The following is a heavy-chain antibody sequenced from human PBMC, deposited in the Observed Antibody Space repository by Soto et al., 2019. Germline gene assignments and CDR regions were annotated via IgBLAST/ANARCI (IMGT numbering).Heavy chain of an antibody. CDR2: ISAYNGNT. J-gene: IGHJ6*02. Sequence: GASVKVSCKASGYTFTSYGISWVRQAPGQGLEWMGWISAYNGNTNYAQKLQGRVTMTTDTSTSTAYMELRSLRSGDTAVYYCARDIAAPHPCDYYYDVIDFWGQGTTVTVSS. CDR1: GYTFTSYG. V-gene: IGHV1-18*01. D-gene: IGHD6-6*01. CDR3: ARDIAAPHPCDYYYDVIDF.